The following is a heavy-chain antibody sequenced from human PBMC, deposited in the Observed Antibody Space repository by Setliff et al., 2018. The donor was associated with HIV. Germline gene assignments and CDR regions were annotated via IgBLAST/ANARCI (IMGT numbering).Heavy chain of an antibody. Sequence: WASVKVSCKASGYTFSSYDINWVRQATGQGLEWMGWMNPNSGNTGYAQKFQGRVTMTRDTSISTAYMELSNLRSEDTAVYYCATGDYMGVIRRRPFDLWGQGTLVTVSS. CDR1: GYTFSSYD. CDR2: MNPNSGNT. D-gene: IGHD2-21*01. CDR3: ATGDYMGVIRRRPFDL. V-gene: IGHV1-8*02. J-gene: IGHJ4*02.